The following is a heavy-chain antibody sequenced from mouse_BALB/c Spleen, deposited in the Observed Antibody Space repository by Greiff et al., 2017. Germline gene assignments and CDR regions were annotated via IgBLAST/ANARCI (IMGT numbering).Heavy chain of an antibody. CDR1: GFTFSSYA. CDR3: ARDDGYSYAMDY. CDR2: INSNGGST. V-gene: IGHV5-6-3*01. D-gene: IGHD2-3*01. J-gene: IGHJ4*01. Sequence: DVKLVESGGGLVKPGGSLKLSCAASGFTFSSYAMSWVRQTPDKRLELVATINSNGGSTYYPDSVKGRFTISRDNAKNTLYLQMSSLKSEDTAMYYCARDDGYSYAMDYWGQGTSVTVSS.